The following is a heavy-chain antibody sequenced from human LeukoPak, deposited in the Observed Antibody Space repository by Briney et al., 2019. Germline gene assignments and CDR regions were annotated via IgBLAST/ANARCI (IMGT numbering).Heavy chain of an antibody. CDR2: INPSGGST. CDR1: GYTFTSYY. D-gene: IGHD3-3*02. J-gene: IGHJ6*03. V-gene: IGHV1-46*01. CDR3: ARMGGRLSRDYYYYMDV. Sequence: ASVKVSCKASGYTFTSYYMHWVRQAPGQGLEWMGIINPSGGSTSYAQKFQGRATMTRDTSTSTVYMELSSLRSEDTAVYYCARMGGRLSRDYYYYMDVWGKGTTVTVSS.